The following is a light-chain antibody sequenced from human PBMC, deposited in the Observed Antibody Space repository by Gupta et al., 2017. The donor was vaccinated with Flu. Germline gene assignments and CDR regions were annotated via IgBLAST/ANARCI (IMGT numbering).Light chain of an antibody. CDR2: DAS. CDR3: QQRSNWSWT. J-gene: IGKJ1*01. CDR1: QSVSSY. V-gene: IGKV3-11*01. Sequence: EIVLTQSPATLSLSPGERATLTCRASQSVSSYLAWYQQKPCQAPRLLLYDASNRATGIPARFSGSGSGTDFTLTISILEPEDFAVYYCQQRSNWSWTFVQGTKVEIK.